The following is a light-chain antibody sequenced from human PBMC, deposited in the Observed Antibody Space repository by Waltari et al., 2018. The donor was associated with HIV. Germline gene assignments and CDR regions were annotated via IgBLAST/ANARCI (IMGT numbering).Light chain of an antibody. CDR2: SNN. CDR3: ATWDDSLNGYV. V-gene: IGLV1-44*01. J-gene: IGLJ1*01. Sequence: QSVLTQPPSASGTPGQRVNISCSGSSSNTGSNTVDWYQQLPGAAPNLLIYSNNQRPSGVPDRFSGSKSGTSASLAISGLLSEDEADYSCATWDDSLNGYVFGTGTKVTVL. CDR1: SSNTGSNT.